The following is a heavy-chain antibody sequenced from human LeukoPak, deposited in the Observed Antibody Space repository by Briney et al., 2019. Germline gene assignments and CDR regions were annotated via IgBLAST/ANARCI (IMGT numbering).Heavy chain of an antibody. J-gene: IGHJ4*02. CDR3: AKDRNYYDSSGYLNY. CDR2: ISGSGGST. Sequence: PGRSLRLSCAASGFTFSSYAMSWVRQAPGKGLEWVSAISGSGGSTYYADSVKGRFTISRDNSKNTLYLQMNSLRAEDTAVYYCAKDRNYYDSSGYLNYWGQGTLVTVSS. V-gene: IGHV3-23*01. CDR1: GFTFSSYA. D-gene: IGHD3-22*01.